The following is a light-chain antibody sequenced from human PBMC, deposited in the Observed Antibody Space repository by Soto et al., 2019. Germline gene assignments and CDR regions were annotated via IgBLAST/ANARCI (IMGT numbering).Light chain of an antibody. CDR1: QSVSSN. CDR2: GAS. Sequence: EIVMTQSPATLSVSPGERATLSCRASQSVSSNLAWYQQKPGQAPRLLIYGASTRATGIPARFSGSGSGTDFTLTISRLEPEDYAVYYCQQYGRSPPTFGQGTKVDIK. CDR3: QQYGRSPPT. V-gene: IGKV3-15*01. J-gene: IGKJ1*01.